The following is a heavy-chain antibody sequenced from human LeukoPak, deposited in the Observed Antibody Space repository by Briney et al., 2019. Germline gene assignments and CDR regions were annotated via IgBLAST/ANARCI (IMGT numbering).Heavy chain of an antibody. Sequence: GGSLRLSCAASGLTFSSYAMSWVRQAPGKGLEWVSAISGSGDNTYYADSVKGRFTISRDSSKNTLYLQMNSLRAEDTAVYYCAKPLGLHVHWFDPWGQGTLVTVSS. CDR1: GLTFSSYA. V-gene: IGHV3-23*01. J-gene: IGHJ5*02. CDR3: AKPLGLHVHWFDP. D-gene: IGHD4-11*01. CDR2: ISGSGDNT.